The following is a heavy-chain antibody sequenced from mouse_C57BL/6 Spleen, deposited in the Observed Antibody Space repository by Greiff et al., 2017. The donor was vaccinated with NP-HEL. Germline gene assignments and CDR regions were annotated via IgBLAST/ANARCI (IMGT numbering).Heavy chain of an antibody. CDR1: GYAFSSYW. CDR2: IYPGDGDT. V-gene: IGHV1-80*01. J-gene: IGHJ2*01. CDR3: ARTPFFY. Sequence: QVQLKQSGAELVKPGASVKISCKASGYAFSSYWRNWVKQRLGRGLGGIGRIYPGDGDTNYNGKFKGKATLTADKSSITAYMQRSSLTAEDSAVYFCARTPFFYWGQGTTLTVSS.